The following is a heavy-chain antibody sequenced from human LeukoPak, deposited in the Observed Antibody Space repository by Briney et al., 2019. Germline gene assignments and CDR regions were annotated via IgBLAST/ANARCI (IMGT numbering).Heavy chain of an antibody. D-gene: IGHD6-13*01. CDR2: INHSGST. CDR3: ARHERGSWYKFVNWFDP. J-gene: IGHJ5*02. Sequence: GSLRLSCAASGFTFSSYAMSWVRQAPGKGLEWIGEINHSGSTNYNPSLKSRVTISVDTSKNQFSLKLSSVTAADTAVYYCARHERGSWYKFVNWFDPWGQGTLVTVSS. CDR1: GFTFSSYA. V-gene: IGHV4-34*01.